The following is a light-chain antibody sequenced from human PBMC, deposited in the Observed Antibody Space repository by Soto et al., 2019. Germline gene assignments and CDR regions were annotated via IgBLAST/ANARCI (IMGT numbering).Light chain of an antibody. Sequence: IGLTQSPGTLSLSAGERATLSCRASQSISSTYLGWYQQKPGQAPRLLIYGTSSRATGIPDRFSGSGSGTDFTLTISRLEPEDFAVYYCQQYGDPRWTFGQGTKVDSK. J-gene: IGKJ1*01. CDR2: GTS. CDR1: QSISSTY. V-gene: IGKV3-20*01. CDR3: QQYGDPRWT.